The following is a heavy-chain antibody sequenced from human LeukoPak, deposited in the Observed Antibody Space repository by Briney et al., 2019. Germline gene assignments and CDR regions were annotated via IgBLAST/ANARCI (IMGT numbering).Heavy chain of an antibody. V-gene: IGHV4-59*01. D-gene: IGHD3-10*01. J-gene: IGHJ4*02. CDR1: GGSISNYY. Sequence: SETLSLTCSVSGGSISNYYWSWIRQPPGKGLEWIGYIYYSGSTNYNPSLKSRVTISVDTSRNQFSLKLSSVTAADTAVYHCARGVPPWDYGSGTYYNSRYDYWGQGTLVTVSS. CDR3: ARGVPPWDYGSGTYYNSRYDY. CDR2: IYYSGST.